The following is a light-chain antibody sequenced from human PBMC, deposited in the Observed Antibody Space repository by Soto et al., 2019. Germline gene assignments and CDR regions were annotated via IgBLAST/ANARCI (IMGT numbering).Light chain of an antibody. J-gene: IGKJ1*01. CDR2: RTS. Sequence: DSVFTQSPGTLSLSPGERATLSCRASQSVSSSYLAWYQQKPGQAPRLLIYRTSNRATGIPDRFSGSGSGTDFTLTISRLEPEDFAVYWCQQYDSSPRTFGQGTKVDIK. V-gene: IGKV3-20*01. CDR3: QQYDSSPRT. CDR1: QSVSSSY.